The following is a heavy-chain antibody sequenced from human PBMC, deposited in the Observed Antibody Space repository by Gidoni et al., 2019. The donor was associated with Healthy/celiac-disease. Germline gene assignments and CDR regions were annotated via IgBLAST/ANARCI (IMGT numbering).Heavy chain of an antibody. J-gene: IGHJ6*02. CDR1: GGSLSRYY. CDR2: IYDSGST. V-gene: IGHV4-59*01. CDR3: ARVGEDYERRGPYDYYGMDV. D-gene: IGHD3-22*01. Sequence: QVQLQESGPGLVKPSETLSLPCTVSGGSLSRYYLSWIRQPPGKGLEWIEYIYDSGSTNYNPALKSRVTISVDTSKNQFSLKLSSVTAADTAVYYCARVGEDYERRGPYDYYGMDVWGQGTTVTVSS.